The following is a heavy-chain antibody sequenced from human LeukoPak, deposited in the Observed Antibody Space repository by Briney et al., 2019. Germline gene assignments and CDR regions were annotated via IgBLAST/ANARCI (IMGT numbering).Heavy chain of an antibody. CDR1: GFTFSSYE. J-gene: IGHJ4*02. Sequence: GGSLRLSCAASGFTFSSYEMHWVRQAPGKGLEWVSYISSSGSTIYYADSVKGRFTISRDNAKNSLYLQMNSLRAEDTAVYYCAKDHASGESYYFDYWGQGTLVTVSS. CDR2: ISSSGSTI. D-gene: IGHD3-10*01. V-gene: IGHV3-48*03. CDR3: AKDHASGESYYFDY.